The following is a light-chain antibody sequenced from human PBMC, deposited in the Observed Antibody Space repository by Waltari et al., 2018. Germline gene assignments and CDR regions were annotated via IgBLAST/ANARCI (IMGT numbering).Light chain of an antibody. CDR1: QSVSRA. J-gene: IGKJ1*01. V-gene: IGKV3-20*01. CDR3: QHYVRLPAT. Sequence: EIVLTQSPGSLSSSPGERVTLSGRASQSVSRALAWYQQKPGQAPMLLIFGASNRATGIPDRFSGSGSETDFSLTISRLGPEDFAVYYCQHYVRLPATFGRGTKVEIK. CDR2: GAS.